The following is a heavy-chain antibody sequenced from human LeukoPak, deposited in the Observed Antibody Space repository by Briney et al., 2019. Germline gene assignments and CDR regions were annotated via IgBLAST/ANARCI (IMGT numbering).Heavy chain of an antibody. Sequence: LRLSCXASGFTVSTNYMSWVRQAPGKGLEWVSVIYRGGSTYYSDSVKDRFSISRDNSKNTPYLQMNSLRAEDTAVYYCAKEISAGGAFDIWGQGTMVTVSS. CDR1: GFTVSTNY. CDR3: AKEISAGGAFDI. D-gene: IGHD1-14*01. V-gene: IGHV3-66*01. CDR2: IYRGGST. J-gene: IGHJ3*02.